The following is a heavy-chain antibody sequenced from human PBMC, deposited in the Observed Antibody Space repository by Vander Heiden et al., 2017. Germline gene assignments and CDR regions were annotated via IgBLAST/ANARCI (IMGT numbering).Heavy chain of an antibody. D-gene: IGHD3-22*01. Sequence: QVQLVESGGGVVQPGRSLRLSCAAPGFIFSSHGINWLRQAAGKGLEWVAIISYDGSDKNYADSVKGRFTVSRDNSRNTLFLQMNSLRAEDTAVYYCAKDLGYYDSRGYFDLWGQGTPVTVSS. CDR3: AKDLGYYDSRGYFDL. CDR1: GFIFSSHG. V-gene: IGHV3-30*18. CDR2: ISYDGSDK. J-gene: IGHJ5*02.